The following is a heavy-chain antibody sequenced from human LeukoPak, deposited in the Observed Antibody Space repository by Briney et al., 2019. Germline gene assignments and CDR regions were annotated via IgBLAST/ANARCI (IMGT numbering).Heavy chain of an antibody. J-gene: IGHJ3*02. V-gene: IGHV3-23*01. CDR1: GIPLRAYA. D-gene: IGHD4-17*01. Sequence: PGGSLRLSCAASGIPLRAYAMSRVRQAPGKGLEWVSGISGSDGSTYYADSVKGRFTISRDTSKNTLYLQMNSLRAEDTAVYYCAKHTVTTLPSAFHIWGQGTLVTVSS. CDR3: AKHTVTTLPSAFHI. CDR2: ISGSDGST.